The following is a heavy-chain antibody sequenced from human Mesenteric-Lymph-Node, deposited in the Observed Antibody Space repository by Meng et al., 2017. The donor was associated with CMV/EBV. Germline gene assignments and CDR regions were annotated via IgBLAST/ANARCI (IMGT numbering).Heavy chain of an antibody. J-gene: IGHJ6*02. CDR3: AADVAYYYYYYYYGMDV. CDR2: IVVGSGNT. D-gene: IGHD1-26*01. Sequence: SVKVSCKASGYTFTGYYMHWVRQARGQRLEWIGWIVVGSGNTNYAQKFQERVTITRDMSTSTAYMELSSLRSEDTAVYYCAADVAYYYYYYYYGMDVWGQGTTVTVSS. V-gene: IGHV1-58*02. CDR1: GYTFTGYY.